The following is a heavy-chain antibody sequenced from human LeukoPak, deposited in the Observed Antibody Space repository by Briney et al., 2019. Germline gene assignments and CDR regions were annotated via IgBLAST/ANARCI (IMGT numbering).Heavy chain of an antibody. CDR1: GFTFSSYW. J-gene: IGHJ4*02. CDR3: ARVTPVYYYDSSGYYLDY. Sequence: PGGSLRLSCAASGFTFSSYWMSWVRQAPGKGLEWVANIKQDGSEKYYVDSVKGRFTISRDNAKNSLYLQMNSLRAEDTAVYYCARVTPVYYYDSSGYYLDYWGQGTLVTVSS. D-gene: IGHD3-22*01. CDR2: IKQDGSEK. V-gene: IGHV3-7*01.